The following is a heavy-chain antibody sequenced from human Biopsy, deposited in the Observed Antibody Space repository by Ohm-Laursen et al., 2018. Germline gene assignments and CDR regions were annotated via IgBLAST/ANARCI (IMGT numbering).Heavy chain of an antibody. D-gene: IGHD1-7*01. CDR1: GYTFTSYD. CDR2: LNSVSGNS. V-gene: IGHV1-8*01. J-gene: IGHJ5*02. CDR3: GRAVRNQLLTDP. Sequence: ALVKVSCKASGYTFTSYDITWVRQASGQGPEWIGWLNSVSGNSNFGQKFRGRVTVTSDTSISTAYMELSGLTSDDTATYYCGRAVRNQLLTDPWGQGTLVTVTS.